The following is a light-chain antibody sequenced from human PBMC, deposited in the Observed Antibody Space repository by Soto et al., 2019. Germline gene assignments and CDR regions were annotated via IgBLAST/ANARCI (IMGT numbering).Light chain of an antibody. V-gene: IGLV2-14*01. CDR3: SSYTSSIDV. CDR2: EVS. J-gene: IGLJ1*01. CDR1: SSDVGGYNY. Sequence: QSALTQPASVSGSPGQSITISCTGTSSDVGGYNYVSWYQQHPGKAPKLMIYEVSNRPSGVSNRFSGSKSGNTASLTISGRQAEDEADYYCSSYTSSIDVFGTGIKLTVL.